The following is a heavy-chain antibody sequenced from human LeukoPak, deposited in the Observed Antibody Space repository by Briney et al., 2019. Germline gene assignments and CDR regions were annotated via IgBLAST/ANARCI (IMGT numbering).Heavy chain of an antibody. D-gene: IGHD2-2*01. J-gene: IGHJ4*02. V-gene: IGHV3-30-3*01. CDR1: GFTFSSYA. Sequence: GGSLRLSCAASGFTFSSYAIHWVRQAPGKGLEWVAVISYDGTKKYYADSVKGRFTISRDNSKNTLYLQMNSLRAEDTAVYYCATASTIDYWGQGTLVTVSS. CDR3: ATASTIDY. CDR2: ISYDGTKK.